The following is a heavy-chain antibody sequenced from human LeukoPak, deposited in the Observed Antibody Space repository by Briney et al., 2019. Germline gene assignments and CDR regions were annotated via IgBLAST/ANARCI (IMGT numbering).Heavy chain of an antibody. CDR1: GGSFSGYY. D-gene: IGHD6-19*01. J-gene: IGHJ4*02. Sequence: SETLSLTCAVYGGSFSGYYWSWIRQHPGKGLEWIGYIYYSGSTYYNPSLKSRVTISVDTSKNQFSLKLSSVTAADTAVYYCARGESGWPVDYWGQGALVTVSS. CDR3: ARGESGWPVDY. CDR2: IYYSGST. V-gene: IGHV4-31*11.